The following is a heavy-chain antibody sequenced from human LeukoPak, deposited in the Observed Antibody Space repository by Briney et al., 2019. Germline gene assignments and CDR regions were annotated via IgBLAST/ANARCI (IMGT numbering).Heavy chain of an antibody. CDR3: ASSAYGSGDY. Sequence: GGSLRLSCAASGFTFSTYAMSWVRQAPGKGLEWVSGINNNGGETYYADSVKGRFTISRDNSKNTLYLQMNSLRAEDTAVYYCASSAYGSGDYWGQGTLVTVSS. CDR2: INNNGGET. CDR1: GFTFSTYA. J-gene: IGHJ4*02. D-gene: IGHD3-10*01. V-gene: IGHV3-23*01.